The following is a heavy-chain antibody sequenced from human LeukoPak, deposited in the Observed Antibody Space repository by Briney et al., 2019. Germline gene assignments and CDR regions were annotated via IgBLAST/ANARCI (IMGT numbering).Heavy chain of an antibody. CDR2: IYYSGST. Sequence: PSETLSLXCTVSGGSISSYYWSWIRQPPGKELEWIGYIYYSGSTSYNPSLKSRVTISVDTSKNQFSLKLSSVTAADTAVYYCARAGYYDSSGYFRYYYYYYMDVWGKGTTVTVSS. V-gene: IGHV4-59*01. D-gene: IGHD3-22*01. J-gene: IGHJ6*03. CDR3: ARAGYYDSSGYFRYYYYYYMDV. CDR1: GGSISSYY.